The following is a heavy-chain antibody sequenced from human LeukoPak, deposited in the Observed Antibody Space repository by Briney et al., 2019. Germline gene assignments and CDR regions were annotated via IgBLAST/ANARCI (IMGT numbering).Heavy chain of an antibody. CDR3: VRGDGRDY. D-gene: IGHD2-8*01. V-gene: IGHV3-21*01. CDR2: LSSGGSAV. Sequence: GGSLRLSCAASGFTFSTYAMNWVRQAPGKGLEWVSSLSSGGSAVFYADSVKGRFTISRDNTKNSLYLQMSSLRAEDTAVYFCVRGDGRDYWGQGTLVTVSS. CDR1: GFTFSTYA. J-gene: IGHJ4*02.